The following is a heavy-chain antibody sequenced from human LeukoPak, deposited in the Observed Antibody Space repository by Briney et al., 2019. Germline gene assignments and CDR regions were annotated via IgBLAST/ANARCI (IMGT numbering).Heavy chain of an antibody. J-gene: IGHJ4*02. CDR2: ISVYNGDT. CDR1: ADIFSAYG. D-gene: IGHD6-19*01. V-gene: IGHV1-18*01. Sequence: ASVKVSCTTSADIFSAYGISWVRQAPGQSLEWMGWISVYNGDTKYSHKIQGRLTMTTDRPSTTAYMELKRLRSDDTAVYFCARGRYSSGWHLDYWGQGSLVIVSS. CDR3: ARGRYSSGWHLDY.